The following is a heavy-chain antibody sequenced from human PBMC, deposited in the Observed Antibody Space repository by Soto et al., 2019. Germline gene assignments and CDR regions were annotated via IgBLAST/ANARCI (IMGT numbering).Heavy chain of an antibody. J-gene: IGHJ4*02. D-gene: IGHD2-2*02. CDR3: ARHGNVIGYCSSTSCSTDFDY. CDR1: GGSISSYY. CDR2: IYYSGST. V-gene: IGHV4-59*08. Sequence: SETLSLTCTVSGGSISSYYWSWIRQPPGKGLEWIGYIYYSGSTNYNPSLKSRVTISVDTSKNQFSLKLSSVTAADTAVYYCARHGNVIGYCSSTSCSTDFDYWGQGTLVTVSS.